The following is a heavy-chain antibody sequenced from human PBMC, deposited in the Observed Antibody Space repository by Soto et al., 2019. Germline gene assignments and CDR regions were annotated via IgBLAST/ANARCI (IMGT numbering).Heavy chain of an antibody. CDR1: GFTFSSYG. CDR2: ISYDGSNK. D-gene: IGHD3-3*01. V-gene: IGHV3-30*18. J-gene: IGHJ6*02. Sequence: PGGSLRLSCAASGFTFSSYGMHWVRQAPGKGLEWVAVISYDGSNKYYADSVKGRFTISRDNSKNTLYLQMNSLRAEDTAVYYCAKDRPPDFGVVMSYGMDVWGQGTTVTVSS. CDR3: AKDRPPDFGVVMSYGMDV.